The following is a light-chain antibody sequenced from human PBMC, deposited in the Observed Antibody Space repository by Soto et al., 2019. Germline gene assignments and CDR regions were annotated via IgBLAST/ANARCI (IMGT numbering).Light chain of an antibody. CDR1: QGIGTS. CDR3: PQHSSYPFT. J-gene: IGKJ5*01. V-gene: IGKV1-17*03. CDR2: AAS. Sequence: DIQMTQSPSAMSASAGDRVTITCRASQGIGTSLAWFQHKPGKAPKRLIYAASTLQSGVPSRFSGSGSGTGFTLTISSLQPEDFATYYCPQHSSYPFTFSQGTRLEIK.